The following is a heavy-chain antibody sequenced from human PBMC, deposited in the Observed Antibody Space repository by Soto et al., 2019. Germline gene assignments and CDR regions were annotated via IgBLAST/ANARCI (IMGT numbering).Heavy chain of an antibody. CDR1: GFTLSSYT. V-gene: IGHV3-30-3*01. Sequence: QVQLVESGGGVVQPGRSLRLSCAASGFTLSSYTMHWFRQAPGKGLEWVAVISYDGSNKYYADSVKARFTISRDNSKNTLYLQMNSLRAEDTAVFYCARASATDYFDFWGQGTLVTVSS. CDR2: ISYDGSNK. CDR3: ARASATDYFDF. J-gene: IGHJ4*02.